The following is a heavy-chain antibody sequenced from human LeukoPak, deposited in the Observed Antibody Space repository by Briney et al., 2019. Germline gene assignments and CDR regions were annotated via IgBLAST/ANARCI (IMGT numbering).Heavy chain of an antibody. D-gene: IGHD2-2*02. Sequence: SVKVSFKASGGTFSSYAISWVRQAPGQGLEWMGGIIPIFGTANYAQKFQGRVTITTDESTSTAYMELSSLRSEDTAVYYCARTRPPSGYCSSTSCYTWAFDIWGQGTMVTVSS. CDR3: ARTRPPSGYCSSTSCYTWAFDI. CDR2: IIPIFGTA. CDR1: GGTFSSYA. V-gene: IGHV1-69*05. J-gene: IGHJ3*02.